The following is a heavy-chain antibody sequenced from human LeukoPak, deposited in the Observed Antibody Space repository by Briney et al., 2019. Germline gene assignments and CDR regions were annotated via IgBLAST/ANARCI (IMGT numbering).Heavy chain of an antibody. Sequence: ASVKVSCKASGYTFTSYGISWVRQAPGQGLEWMGWISAYNGNTNYAQKLQGRVTMTTDTSTSTAYMELRSLRSDDTAVYYCAIDTYYYDSSGYASEYGMDVWGQGTTVTVSS. J-gene: IGHJ6*02. CDR2: ISAYNGNT. V-gene: IGHV1-18*01. CDR1: GYTFTSYG. D-gene: IGHD3-22*01. CDR3: AIDTYYYDSSGYASEYGMDV.